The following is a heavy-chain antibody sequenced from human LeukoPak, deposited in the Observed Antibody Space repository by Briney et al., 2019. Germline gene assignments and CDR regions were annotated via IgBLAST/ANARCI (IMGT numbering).Heavy chain of an antibody. Sequence: GGSLRLSCAASGFTFSSYAMSWDRQAPGKGLEWVSAISGSGGSTYYADSVKGRFTISRDNSKNTLYLQMNSLRAEDTAVYYCASQSGSGWRRIWYFDLWGRGTLVTVSS. CDR3: ASQSGSGWRRIWYFDL. D-gene: IGHD6-19*01. CDR1: GFTFSSYA. J-gene: IGHJ2*01. V-gene: IGHV3-23*01. CDR2: ISGSGGST.